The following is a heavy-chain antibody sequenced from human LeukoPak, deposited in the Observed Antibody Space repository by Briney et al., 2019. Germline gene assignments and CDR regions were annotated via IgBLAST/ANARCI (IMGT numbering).Heavy chain of an antibody. Sequence: PGRSLRLSCAASGFPFSSYGMHWVRQAPGKGLEWVALIWYDGSNKYYADSVKGRFTISRDNSNNTLYLQMNSPRAEDTAVYYCAREMLRLNCGGDCYNDYWGQGTLVTVSS. CDR1: GFPFSSYG. V-gene: IGHV3-33*01. J-gene: IGHJ4*02. CDR3: AREMLRLNCGGDCYNDY. D-gene: IGHD2-21*02. CDR2: IWYDGSNK.